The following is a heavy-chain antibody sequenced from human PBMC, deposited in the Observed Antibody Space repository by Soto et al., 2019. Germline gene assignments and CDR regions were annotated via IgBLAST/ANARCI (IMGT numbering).Heavy chain of an antibody. D-gene: IGHD4-17*01. V-gene: IGHV1-69*01. CDR2: TIPIFGTA. CDR1: GATFSSYA. CDR3: ARARTSHDRLRPHYCGMDV. J-gene: IGHJ6*02. Sequence: QVQLVQSGAEVKKPGSSVKVSCKASGATFSSYAISWVRQAPGQGLEWMGGTIPIFGTANYAQKFQGRVTITAAESTSTAYMELSSLRSEDTAVYYCARARTSHDRLRPHYCGMDVWGQGTTVTVSS.